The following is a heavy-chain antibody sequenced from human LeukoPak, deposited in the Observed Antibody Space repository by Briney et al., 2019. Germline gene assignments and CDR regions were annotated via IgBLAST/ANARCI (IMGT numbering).Heavy chain of an antibody. Sequence: GESLKISCKGSGYSFISYWIGWVRQMPGKGLEWMGIIYPGDSDTRYSPSFQGQVTISADKSISTAYLQWSSLKASDTAMYYCARQYSSSWYYFDYWGQGTLVTVSS. D-gene: IGHD6-13*01. CDR2: IYPGDSDT. V-gene: IGHV5-51*01. J-gene: IGHJ4*02. CDR1: GYSFISYW. CDR3: ARQYSSSWYYFDY.